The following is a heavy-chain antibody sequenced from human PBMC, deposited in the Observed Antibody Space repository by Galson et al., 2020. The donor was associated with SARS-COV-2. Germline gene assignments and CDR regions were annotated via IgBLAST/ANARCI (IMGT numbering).Heavy chain of an antibody. CDR2: ISSSSSAI. V-gene: IGHV3-48*04. CDR1: GFTFSSYS. Sequence: GGSLRLSCAASGFTFSSYSMNWVRQAPGKGLERVSYISSSSSAIYYADSVKGRITISRDNAKNSLYLKMNSLRAEDTAVYYCASLKMYSTGWQDDYWGQGTLVTVSS. CDR3: ASLKMYSTGWQDDY. D-gene: IGHD6-19*01. J-gene: IGHJ4*02.